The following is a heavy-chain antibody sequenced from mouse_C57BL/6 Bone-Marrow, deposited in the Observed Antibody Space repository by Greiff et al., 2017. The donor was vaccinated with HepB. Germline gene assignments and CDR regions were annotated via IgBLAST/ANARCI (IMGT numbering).Heavy chain of an antibody. V-gene: IGHV1-55*01. D-gene: IGHD1-1*01. CDR1: GYTFTSYW. J-gene: IGHJ3*01. CDR3: ARDSTSTVVAPVFAY. CDR2: IYPGSGST. Sequence: VKLQQPGAELVKPGASVKMSCKASGYTFTSYWITWVKQRPGQGLEWIGDIYPGSGSTNYNEKFKSKATLTVDTSSSTAYMQLSSLTSEDSAVFYFARDSTSTVVAPVFAYWGQGTLVTVSA.